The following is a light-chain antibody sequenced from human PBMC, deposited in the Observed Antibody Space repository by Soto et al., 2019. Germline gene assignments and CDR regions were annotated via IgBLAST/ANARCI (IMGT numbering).Light chain of an antibody. CDR3: CSYAGNSEV. CDR2: GVT. V-gene: IGLV2-23*02. Sequence: QSVLTQPASVSGSPGQSITIPCTGTSGDVGGYNLVSWYQQHPGKAPKLMIYGVTERPSGVSNRFSGSKSGNTASLTISGLQPDDEADYYCCSYAGNSEVFGTGTKLTVL. CDR1: SGDVGGYNL. J-gene: IGLJ1*01.